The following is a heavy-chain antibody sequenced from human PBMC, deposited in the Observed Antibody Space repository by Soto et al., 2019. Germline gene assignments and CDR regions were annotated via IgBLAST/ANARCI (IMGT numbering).Heavy chain of an antibody. V-gene: IGHV1-8*01. Sequence: QVQLVQSGAEVKKPGASVKVSCKTSGYTFTSYDINWVRQATGQGLEWMGWMNPNSGNTGYAQKFQGRVSMTRSTSISTAYMELSSLRPEDSAVYYCARWGQTPAASPNFDYWGQGTLVTVSS. CDR1: GYTFTSYD. CDR2: MNPNSGNT. CDR3: ARWGQTPAASPNFDY. J-gene: IGHJ4*02. D-gene: IGHD6-13*01.